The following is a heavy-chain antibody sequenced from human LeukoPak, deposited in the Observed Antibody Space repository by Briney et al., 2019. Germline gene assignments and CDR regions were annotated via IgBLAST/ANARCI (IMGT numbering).Heavy chain of an antibody. CDR1: GFTFSRFP. Sequence: GRSLRLSCAASGFTFSRFPVHWVRQAPGKGLEWVSVMSQDGSNEIYGDSVKGRFTISRDNSNNTLFLDMNSLRAEDTAVYYCGRTFDRTGYYLGYFDLWGQGTLVTVSS. CDR2: MSQDGSNE. J-gene: IGHJ4*02. CDR3: GRTFDRTGYYLGYFDL. V-gene: IGHV3-30*01. D-gene: IGHD3-22*01.